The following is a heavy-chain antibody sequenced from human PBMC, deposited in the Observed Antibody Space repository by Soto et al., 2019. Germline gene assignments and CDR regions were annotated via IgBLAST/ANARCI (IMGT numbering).Heavy chain of an antibody. D-gene: IGHD6-19*01. V-gene: IGHV3-48*02. J-gene: IGHJ4*02. CDR3: ARSVEGHFDY. CDR1: RFTFSVYS. Sequence: EVQLVESGGDLVQRGGSLRLSCVASRFTFSVYSMNWVRQAPGKGLEWFSYITSDTKTIKYADSVKGRFTISRDNAKNSVYLQMNSLRDEDTAVYYCARSVEGHFDYWGQGTVVTVSS. CDR2: ITSDTKTI.